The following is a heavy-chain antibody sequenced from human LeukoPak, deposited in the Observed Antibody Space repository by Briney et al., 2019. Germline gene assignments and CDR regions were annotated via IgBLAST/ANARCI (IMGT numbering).Heavy chain of an antibody. Sequence: SETLSLTCTVSGGSISSSSYYWGWIRQPPGKGLEWIRSIYYSGSTYYNPSLKSRVTISVDTSKNQFSLKLSSVTAADTAVYYCARRYDFWSPDTEKGGFWFDPWGQGTLVTVSS. CDR2: IYYSGST. CDR3: ARRYDFWSPDTEKGGFWFDP. CDR1: GGSISSSSYY. J-gene: IGHJ5*02. V-gene: IGHV4-39*01. D-gene: IGHD3-3*01.